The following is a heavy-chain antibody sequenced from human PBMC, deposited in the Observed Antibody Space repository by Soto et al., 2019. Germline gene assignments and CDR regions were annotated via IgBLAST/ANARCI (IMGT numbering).Heavy chain of an antibody. Sequence: GASVKVSCKASGYTFTGYYMHWVRQAPGQGLEWMGWINPNSGGTNYAQKFQGWVTMTRDTSISTAYMELSRLRSDDTAVYYCARDLGFMITFGGVIVPRDYYYYGMDVWGQGTTVTVSS. J-gene: IGHJ6*02. CDR3: ARDLGFMITFGGVIVPRDYYYYGMDV. CDR2: INPNSGGT. V-gene: IGHV1-2*04. D-gene: IGHD3-16*02. CDR1: GYTFTGYY.